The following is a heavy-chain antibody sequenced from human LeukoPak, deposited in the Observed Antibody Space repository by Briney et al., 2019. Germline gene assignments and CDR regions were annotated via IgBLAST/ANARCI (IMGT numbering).Heavy chain of an antibody. J-gene: IGHJ5*02. Sequence: GGSLRLSCAASGFTFSSYEMNWVRQAPGKGLEWVSYISSSGSTIYYADSVKGRFTISKDNAKNSLYLQMNSLRAEDTAVYYCARDGGGYRFYNWFDPWGQGTLVTVSS. D-gene: IGHD5-12*01. V-gene: IGHV3-48*03. CDR1: GFTFSSYE. CDR2: ISSSGSTI. CDR3: ARDGGGYRFYNWFDP.